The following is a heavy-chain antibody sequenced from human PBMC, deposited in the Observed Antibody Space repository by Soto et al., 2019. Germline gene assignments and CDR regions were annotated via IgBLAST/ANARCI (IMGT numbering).Heavy chain of an antibody. CDR2: IKEDGSQQ. CDR1: GFTLGNYW. D-gene: IGHD1-26*01. Sequence: GGSLRLSCLASGFTLGNYWMSWVRQAPGKVLEWVANIKEDGSQQYNVDSVKGRFTISRDNAKNTVYLQMNRLRAEDTDVYYCARGSGPRGRPYWGQGILVTVSS. J-gene: IGHJ4*02. V-gene: IGHV3-7*01. CDR3: ARGSGPRGRPY.